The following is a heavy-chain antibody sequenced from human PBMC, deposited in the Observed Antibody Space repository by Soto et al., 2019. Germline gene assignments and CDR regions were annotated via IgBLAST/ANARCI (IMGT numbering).Heavy chain of an antibody. Sequence: PGGSLRLSCAASGFTFDNYGMHWVRQAPGKGLECVAVISYDGSYEYYADSVKGRFTISRDNSKSTLFLQMNNLRIDDTAVYYCAKEPTARPIRPYYGVDVWGHGTTVTVSS. CDR1: GFTFDNYG. J-gene: IGHJ6*02. CDR2: ISYDGSYE. D-gene: IGHD4-4*01. V-gene: IGHV3-30*18. CDR3: AKEPTARPIRPYYGVDV.